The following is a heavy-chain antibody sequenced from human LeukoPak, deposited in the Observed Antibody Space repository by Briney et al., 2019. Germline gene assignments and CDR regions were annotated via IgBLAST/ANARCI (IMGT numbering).Heavy chain of an antibody. CDR3: AKETQRQLWWQLPDKNDY. V-gene: IGHV1-8*01. CDR2: MNPNSGNT. D-gene: IGHD2-21*02. CDR1: GYTFTSYD. J-gene: IGHJ4*02. Sequence: ASVKVSCKASGYTFTSYDINWVRQATGQGLEWMGWMNPNSGNTGYAQKFQGRVTTTRNTSISTAYMELSSLRSEDTAVYYCAKETQRQLWWQLPDKNDYWGQGTLVTVSS.